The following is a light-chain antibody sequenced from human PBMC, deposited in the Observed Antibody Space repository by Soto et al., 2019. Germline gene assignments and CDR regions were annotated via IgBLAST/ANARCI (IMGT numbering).Light chain of an antibody. CDR3: QQYKSLYT. CDR2: AAS. V-gene: IGKV1-5*01. J-gene: IGKJ2*01. Sequence: DIQMTQSPSTLSASVGDRVTITCRASQSISSWLAWFQQKPGKPPKLLIYAASSLESGVPSRFSGSGSGTEFTLTIISLQPDDFATYYCQQYKSLYTFGPGTKLEIK. CDR1: QSISSW.